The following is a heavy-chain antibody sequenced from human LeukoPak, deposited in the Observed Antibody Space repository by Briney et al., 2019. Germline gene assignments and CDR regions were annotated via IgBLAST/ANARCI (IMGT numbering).Heavy chain of an antibody. CDR2: ISVYNDNT. V-gene: IGHV1-18*04. D-gene: IGHD4-23*01. CDR1: GYTFTSYG. Sequence: GASVKVSCKPSGYTFTSYGISWVRQAPGQGLEWMGWISVYNDNTNYAQKLQGRITMTRDTSTDTAYMELRSLRSDDTAVYYCARGGGLDVGYDYWGQGTLVTVSS. CDR3: ARGGGLDVGYDY. J-gene: IGHJ4*02.